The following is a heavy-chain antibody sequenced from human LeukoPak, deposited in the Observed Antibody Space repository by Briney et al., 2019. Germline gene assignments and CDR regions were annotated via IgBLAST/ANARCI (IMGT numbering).Heavy chain of an antibody. D-gene: IGHD5-24*01. CDR3: ARDNSVRDEAWWFNP. V-gene: IGHV3-23*01. J-gene: IGHJ5*02. CDR1: GFTFSNFG. Sequence: GGTLRLSCAASGFTFSNFGMSWVRQAPGKGLEWVSVISGSGGSTYYADSVKGRFTISRDNAKNSLYLQMNSLRAEDTAVYYCARDNSVRDEAWWFNPWGQGTLVTVSS. CDR2: ISGSGGST.